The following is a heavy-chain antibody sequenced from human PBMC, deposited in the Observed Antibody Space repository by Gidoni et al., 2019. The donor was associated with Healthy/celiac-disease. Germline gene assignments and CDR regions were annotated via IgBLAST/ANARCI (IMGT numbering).Heavy chain of an antibody. CDR2: INHSGST. Sequence: QVQLQQWGAGLLKPSETLSLTCAVYGGSFRGYYWSWTRQPPGKGLGWIGEINHSGSTNYNPSLKSRVTISVDTSKNQFSLKLSSVTAADTAVYYCARADYGDYGNWFDPWGQGTLVTVSS. V-gene: IGHV4-34*01. D-gene: IGHD4-17*01. J-gene: IGHJ5*02. CDR3: ARADYGDYGNWFDP. CDR1: GGSFRGYY.